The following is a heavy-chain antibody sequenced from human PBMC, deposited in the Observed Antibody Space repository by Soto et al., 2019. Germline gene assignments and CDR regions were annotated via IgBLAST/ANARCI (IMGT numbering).Heavy chain of an antibody. CDR3: ARASTVTTRGSRNNWFDP. V-gene: IGHV4-59*08. Sequence: SETLSLTCTVSGGSISSYYWSWIRQPPGKGLEWIGYIYYSGSTNYNPSLKSRVTISVDTSKNQFSLKLSSVTAADTAVYYCARASTVTTRGSRNNWFDPWGQGTQVTVSS. CDR2: IYYSGST. CDR1: GGSISSYY. D-gene: IGHD4-17*01. J-gene: IGHJ5*02.